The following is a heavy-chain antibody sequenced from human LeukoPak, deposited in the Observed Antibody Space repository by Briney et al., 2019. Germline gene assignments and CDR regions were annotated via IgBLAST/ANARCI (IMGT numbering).Heavy chain of an antibody. CDR1: GYSFTNYW. CDR2: IYPGDSDA. J-gene: IGHJ4*02. V-gene: IGHV5-51*01. D-gene: IGHD1-26*01. CDR3: ARRRDLYSGSYYPFDY. Sequence: GESLKISCKGSGYSFTNYWIGWGRKLPGKGLKWMGIIYPGDSDARYSPSFQGQVTISADKSISTAYLQWSSLKASDTAMYYCARRRDLYSGSYYPFDYWGQGTLVTVSS.